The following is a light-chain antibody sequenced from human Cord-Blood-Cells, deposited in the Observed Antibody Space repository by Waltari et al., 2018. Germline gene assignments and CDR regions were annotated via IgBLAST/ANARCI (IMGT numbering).Light chain of an antibody. Sequence: DIVMTQSPLSLPVTPGEPATIFCRSSQSLLHSNGYNYLDWYLQKPGQSPQLLVYLGSNRASGVPDRFSGSGSGTDFTLKISRVEAEDVGVYYYMQALQTPITFGQGTRLEIK. V-gene: IGKV2-28*01. CDR3: MQALQTPIT. CDR1: QSLLHSNGYNY. J-gene: IGKJ5*01. CDR2: LGS.